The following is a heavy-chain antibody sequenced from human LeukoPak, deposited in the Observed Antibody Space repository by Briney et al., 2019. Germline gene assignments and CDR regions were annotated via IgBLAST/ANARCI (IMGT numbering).Heavy chain of an antibody. D-gene: IGHD3-16*01. V-gene: IGHV3-7*01. Sequence: GGSLRLSCAASGFTFSSYWMNWVRQAPGKGLEWVANMNHDGSEKYQIDSVKGRFTISRDNAKNSLYLQMNSLRVEDTAIYYCARYFFDSYTSSFRFDSWGQGTLVTVSS. CDR3: ARYFFDSYTSSFRFDS. CDR1: GFTFSSYW. CDR2: MNHDGSEK. J-gene: IGHJ5*01.